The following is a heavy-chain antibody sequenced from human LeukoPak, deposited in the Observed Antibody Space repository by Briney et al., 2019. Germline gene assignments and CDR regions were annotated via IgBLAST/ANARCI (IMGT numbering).Heavy chain of an antibody. J-gene: IGHJ4*02. CDR2: ISGSGGST. D-gene: IGHD3-3*01. Sequence: PGGSLRLSCAASGFTFSSYAMSWVRQAPGKGLEWVSTISGSGGSTNYADSVKGRFTISRDNSKNTLYLQMNSLRAEDTAIYYCARDERLLSFLKWGQGTLVTVSS. CDR3: ARDERLLSFLK. CDR1: GFTFSSYA. V-gene: IGHV3-23*01.